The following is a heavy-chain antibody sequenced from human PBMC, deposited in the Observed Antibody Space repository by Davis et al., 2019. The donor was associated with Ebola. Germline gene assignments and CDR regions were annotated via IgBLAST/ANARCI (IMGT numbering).Heavy chain of an antibody. CDR2: ISSSGSNI. Sequence: PGGSLRLSCAASGFTFSTYGLNWVRQAPGTGLEWVSYISSSGSNIYYADSVSGRFTISRDNAQNSLFLQINSLGDEDTAVYYCARDFNRDYYDTSAYFDYWGQGTLVTVSS. CDR3: ARDFNRDYYDTSAYFDY. V-gene: IGHV3-48*02. D-gene: IGHD3-22*01. J-gene: IGHJ4*02. CDR1: GFTFSTYG.